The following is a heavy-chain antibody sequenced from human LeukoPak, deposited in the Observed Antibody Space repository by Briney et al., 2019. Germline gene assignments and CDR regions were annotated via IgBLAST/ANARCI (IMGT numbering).Heavy chain of an antibody. Sequence: ASVKVSCKASGYTFTGYYMHWVRQAPGQGLEWMGWINPNSGGTNYAQKFQGRVTMTRDTSISTAYMELSRLRSDDTAVYYCARDKYYDFWSGYSSDYWGQGTLVTVSS. CDR3: ARDKYYDFWSGYSSDY. CDR2: INPNSGGT. J-gene: IGHJ4*02. V-gene: IGHV1-2*02. D-gene: IGHD3-3*01. CDR1: GYTFTGYY.